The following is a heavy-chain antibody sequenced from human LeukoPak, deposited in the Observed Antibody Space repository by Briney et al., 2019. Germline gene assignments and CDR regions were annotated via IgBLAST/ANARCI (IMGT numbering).Heavy chain of an antibody. Sequence: GGSLRLSCAASGFTFSSYTMNWVRQAPGKGLEWVSSISSSSSYIYYADSVKGRFTLSRDNAKNSLYLQMNSLRAEDTAVYYCARTPYCTNGVCYTSSYFDYWGQGTLVTVSA. CDR3: ARTPYCTNGVCYTSSYFDY. CDR1: GFTFSSYT. J-gene: IGHJ4*02. V-gene: IGHV3-21*01. CDR2: ISSSSSYI. D-gene: IGHD2-8*01.